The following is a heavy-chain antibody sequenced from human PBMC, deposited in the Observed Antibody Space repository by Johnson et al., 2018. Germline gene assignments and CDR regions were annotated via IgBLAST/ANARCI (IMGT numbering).Heavy chain of an antibody. D-gene: IGHD2-15*01. Sequence: VQLVQSGGGLVKPGGSLRLSCAASGFTFSSYSMNWVRQAPGKGLEWVSSISSSSSYIYYADSVKGRFTISRDNAKNSRYLQMNSLRAEDTAVYYCARAPTQSAEYFQHWGQGTLVTVSS. CDR2: ISSSSSYI. CDR3: ARAPTQSAEYFQH. J-gene: IGHJ1*01. V-gene: IGHV3-21*01. CDR1: GFTFSSYS.